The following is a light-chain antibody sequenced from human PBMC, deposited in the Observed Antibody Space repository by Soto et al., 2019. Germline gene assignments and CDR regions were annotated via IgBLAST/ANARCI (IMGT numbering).Light chain of an antibody. CDR3: QHYNSYSEA. Sequence: EIHLAHAPSFLSASVGYRVTISCRASQTMSSWLAWYQQKPGKAPNLVIYKASTLKSGVPSRLSGSGYGTALTLTISSMPNDDFETYYCQHYNSYSEAFGPGTKVDIK. CDR1: QTMSSW. J-gene: IGKJ3*01. CDR2: KAS. V-gene: IGKV1-5*03.